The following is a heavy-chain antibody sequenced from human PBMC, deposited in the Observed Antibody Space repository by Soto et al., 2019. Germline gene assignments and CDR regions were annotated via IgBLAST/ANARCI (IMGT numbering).Heavy chain of an antibody. CDR3: AKDLYSYGSYYYYGMDV. Sequence: GGSLRLSCAASGFTFSSYCMHWVRQAPGKGLEGVAVISYDGSNKYYADSVKGRFTISRDNSKNTLYLQMNSLRAEDTAVYYCAKDLYSYGSYYYYGMDVWGQGTTVTVSS. V-gene: IGHV3-30*18. D-gene: IGHD5-18*01. CDR1: GFTFSSYC. J-gene: IGHJ6*02. CDR2: ISYDGSNK.